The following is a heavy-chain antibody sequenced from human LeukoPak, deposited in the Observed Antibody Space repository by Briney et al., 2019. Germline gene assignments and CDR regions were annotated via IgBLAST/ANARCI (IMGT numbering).Heavy chain of an antibody. Sequence: SETLSLTCTVSGGPIGRYSWSWVRQPPGKGLECIGSISDSGSPNYNPSLKSRVTMSVDTSKNQFSLKLSSVTAADTAVYYCARGFSGYYYGMDVWGQGTTDTVSS. CDR2: ISDSGSP. CDR1: GGPIGRYS. V-gene: IGHV4-59*12. D-gene: IGHD2/OR15-2a*01. J-gene: IGHJ6*02. CDR3: ARGFSGYYYGMDV.